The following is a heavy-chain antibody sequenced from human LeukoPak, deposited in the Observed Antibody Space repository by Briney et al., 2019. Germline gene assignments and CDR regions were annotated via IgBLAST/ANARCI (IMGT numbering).Heavy chain of an antibody. D-gene: IGHD3-22*01. J-gene: IGHJ4*02. CDR2: IIPIFGTA. V-gene: IGHV1-69*13. CDR3: ARGGDYDSSGYYLY. CDR1: GGTFSRYA. Sequence: GASVKVSCKASGGTFSRYAISWVRQAPEQGLEWMGGIIPIFGTANYAQKFQGRVTISADESTSTAYMELSSLRSEDTAVYYCARGGDYDSSGYYLYWGQGTPVTVSS.